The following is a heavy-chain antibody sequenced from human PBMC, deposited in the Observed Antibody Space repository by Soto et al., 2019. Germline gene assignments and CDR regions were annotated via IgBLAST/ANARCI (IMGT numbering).Heavy chain of an antibody. V-gene: IGHV4-39*01. J-gene: IGHJ4*01. CDR2: IYYIGNT. Sequence: QLQLQESGSGLVKPSETLSLTCTVSNGSISSRSSYWGWIRQTPGKGLEWIGSIYYIGNTYYNPSLKSRVTISIDTSQTQFALKLDSVTVADTAVYFCGRQDFVEKGYYFENWGHGTLVTVS. CDR1: NGSISSRSSY. CDR3: GRQDFVEKGYYFEN. D-gene: IGHD6-6*01.